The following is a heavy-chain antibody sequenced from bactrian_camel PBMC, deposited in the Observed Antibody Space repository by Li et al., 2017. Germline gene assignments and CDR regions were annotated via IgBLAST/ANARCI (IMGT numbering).Heavy chain of an antibody. CDR2: ITSLPSLFRAA. CDR3: AAGSLRFCALARHLYNY. Sequence: DVQLVESGGGLVQPGESLRLSCVASGITFSRHDMSWVRQAPGKEVEWVAGITSLPSLFRAASYADSVKGRFTISRDNAKDTLYLQMNSLKPEDTAMYYCAAGSLRFCALARHLYNYLGQGTQVTVS. D-gene: IGHD1*01. CDR1: GITFSRHD. J-gene: IGHJ4*01. V-gene: IGHV3S40*01.